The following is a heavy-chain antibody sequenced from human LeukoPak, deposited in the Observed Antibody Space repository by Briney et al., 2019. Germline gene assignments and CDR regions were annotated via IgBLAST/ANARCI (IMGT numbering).Heavy chain of an antibody. CDR3: ARASLGATLDY. V-gene: IGHV4-34*01. CDR2: INHGGST. D-gene: IGHD1-26*01. CDR1: GGSSSAYY. Sequence: SETLSLTWAVDGGSSSAYYWRWIRQPPGKGLEWIGKINHGGSTNYNPSLKSRVTISVDTSKNQFSLKLSSVTAADTAVYYCARASLGATLDYWGQGTLVTVSS. J-gene: IGHJ4*02.